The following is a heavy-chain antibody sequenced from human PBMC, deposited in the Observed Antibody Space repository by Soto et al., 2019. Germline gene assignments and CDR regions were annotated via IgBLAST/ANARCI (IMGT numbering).Heavy chain of an antibody. CDR1: GGSISSYH. CDR2: IYYSGST. J-gene: IGHJ6*02. Sequence: SETLSLTCTVSGGSISSYHWSWIRQPPGKGLEWIGYIYYSGSTNYNPSLKSRVTISVDTSKNQFSLKLSSVTAADTAVYYCARDGGYDSSGYYYYYYGMDVWGQGTTVTVSS. CDR3: ARDGGYDSSGYYYYYYGMDV. D-gene: IGHD3-22*01. V-gene: IGHV4-59*01.